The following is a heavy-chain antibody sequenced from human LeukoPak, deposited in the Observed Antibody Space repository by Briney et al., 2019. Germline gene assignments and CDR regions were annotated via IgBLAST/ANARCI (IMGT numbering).Heavy chain of an antibody. J-gene: IGHJ4*02. CDR1: GYRFTSYW. CDR3: ARRVGRIGDYFDY. D-gene: IGHD3-10*01. Sequence: GESLKISCKGSGYRFTSYWIGWVRQMPGKGLEWMGIISPDDSDTRYSPSFQGQVTISADKSISTAYLQWSSLKASDTAMYYCARRVGRIGDYFDYSGQGTLVTVSS. CDR2: ISPDDSDT. V-gene: IGHV5-51*01.